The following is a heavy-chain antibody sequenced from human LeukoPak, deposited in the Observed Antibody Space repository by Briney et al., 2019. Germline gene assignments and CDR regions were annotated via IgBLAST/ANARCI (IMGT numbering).Heavy chain of an antibody. D-gene: IGHD6-19*01. CDR2: ISKTGDAT. Sequence: GGSLRLSCEASGFAFSIYRMNWVRQAPGKGLEWVSAISKTGDATWYPDSVKGRFTISRDNAKNTLYLQMNSLRAEDTAVYYCARGCYSSGWYAASLDYWGQGTLVTVSS. CDR3: ARGCYSSGWYAASLDY. CDR1: GFAFSIYR. V-gene: IGHV3-21*01. J-gene: IGHJ4*02.